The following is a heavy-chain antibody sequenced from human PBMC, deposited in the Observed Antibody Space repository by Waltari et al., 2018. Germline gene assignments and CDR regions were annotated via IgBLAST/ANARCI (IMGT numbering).Heavy chain of an antibody. CDR2: TIPIFGTA. J-gene: IGHJ6*02. CDR3: ARERSSKLLWFRELGARTYYYYGMDV. V-gene: IGHV1-69*13. D-gene: IGHD3-10*01. Sequence: QVQLVQCGAEVKKPGSSVTVSSKASGGNVSGSAISWVRQAQGQGLAWRGDTIPIFGTANAAQKSQGRVTITADESTSTAYMELSSLRSYDTAVYYCARERSSKLLWFRELGARTYYYYGMDVWGQGTTVTVSS. CDR1: GGNVSGSA.